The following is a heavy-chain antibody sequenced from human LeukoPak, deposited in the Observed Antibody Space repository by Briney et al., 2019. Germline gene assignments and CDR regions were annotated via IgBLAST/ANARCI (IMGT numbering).Heavy chain of an antibody. J-gene: IGHJ6*02. V-gene: IGHV4-34*01. CDR1: GGSFSGYY. CDR3: AGGYCSSTSCYIGGGGYYYYGMDV. D-gene: IGHD2-2*02. Sequence: SETLSLTCVVYGGSFSGYYWTWIRQPPGKGLEWIGEINQSGSTNHNPSLKSRVTISVDTSKNQFSLKLSSVTAAGTAVYYCAGGYCSSTSCYIGGGGYYYYGMDVWGQGTTVTVSS. CDR2: INQSGST.